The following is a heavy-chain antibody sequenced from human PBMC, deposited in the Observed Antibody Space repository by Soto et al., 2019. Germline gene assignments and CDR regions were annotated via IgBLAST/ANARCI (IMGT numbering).Heavy chain of an antibody. Sequence: SETLSLTCTVSGDSVSSGTYYWTWIRQPPGKGLEWIGYIYYKGSTNYGPSLKSRVTILVDTSRNQFSLKVSSVTAADTAVYYCARGLDYVGFDSWGQGTLVTVSS. CDR1: GDSVSSGTYY. J-gene: IGHJ4*02. V-gene: IGHV4-61*01. D-gene: IGHD4-17*01. CDR3: ARGLDYVGFDS. CDR2: IYYKGST.